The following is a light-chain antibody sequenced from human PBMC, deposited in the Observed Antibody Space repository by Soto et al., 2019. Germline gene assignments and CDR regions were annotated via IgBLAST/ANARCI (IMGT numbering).Light chain of an antibody. Sequence: EIVLTQSPATLSVSPGEIVTLSFSASQSVDINLACYQQKPGQAPRLVIYGASTRATDMPGTFSGSGSGTEFTLTISSLQSEDFGVYYCQQYKNWPRTFGQGTKVDIK. V-gene: IGKV3-15*01. CDR1: QSVDIN. J-gene: IGKJ1*01. CDR2: GAS. CDR3: QQYKNWPRT.